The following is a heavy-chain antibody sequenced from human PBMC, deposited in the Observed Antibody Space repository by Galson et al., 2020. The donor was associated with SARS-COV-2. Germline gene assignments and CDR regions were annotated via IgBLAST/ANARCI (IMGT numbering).Heavy chain of an antibody. Sequence: ASVKVSCKASGGTFSSYAISWVRQAPGQGLEWMGGIIPIFGTANYAQKFQGRVTITTDESTSTAYMELSSLRSEDTAVYYCARVPPTVTTDYYYYYMDVWGKGTTVTVSS. CDR1: GGTFSSYA. CDR2: IIPIFGTA. V-gene: IGHV1-69*05. D-gene: IGHD4-4*01. CDR3: ARVPPTVTTDYYYYYMDV. J-gene: IGHJ6*03.